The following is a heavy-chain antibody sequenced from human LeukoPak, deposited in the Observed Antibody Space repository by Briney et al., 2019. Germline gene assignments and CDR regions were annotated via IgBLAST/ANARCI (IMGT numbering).Heavy chain of an antibody. CDR3: ARGAVVVVAATRFIFDP. Sequence: GASVKVSCKASGYTFTGYYMHWVRQAPGQGLEWMGWINPNSGGTNYAQKFQGRVTMTRDTSISTVYMELSRLSSDDTAVYYCARGAVVVVAATRFIFDPWGQGTLVTVSS. V-gene: IGHV1-2*02. D-gene: IGHD2-15*01. CDR2: INPNSGGT. J-gene: IGHJ5*02. CDR1: GYTFTGYY.